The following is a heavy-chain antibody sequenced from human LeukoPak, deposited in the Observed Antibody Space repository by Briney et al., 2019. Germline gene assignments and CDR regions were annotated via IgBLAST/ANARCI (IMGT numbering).Heavy chain of an antibody. D-gene: IGHD3-3*01. CDR2: IIPIFGTA. CDR1: GGTFSSYA. CDR3: AREGFRDFFELGYYYYMDV. V-gene: IGHV1-69*13. Sequence: SVKVSCKASGGTFSSYAISWVRQAPGQGLEWMGGIIPIFGTANYAQKFQGRVMITADESTSTAYMELSSLRSEDTAVYYCAREGFRDFFELGYYYYMDVWGKGTTVTVSS. J-gene: IGHJ6*03.